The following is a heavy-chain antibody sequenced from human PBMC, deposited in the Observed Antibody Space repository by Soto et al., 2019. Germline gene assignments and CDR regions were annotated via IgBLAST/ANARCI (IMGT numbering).Heavy chain of an antibody. J-gene: IGHJ4*02. V-gene: IGHV3-74*01. Sequence: GGSLRLSCAVSGFTFSSYWMHWVRQAPGKGLVWVSRIYTDGSTTTYADSVKGRFTISRDNAKNTLYLQINSLRAEDTAVYYCARGKPGLIQTLDSWGQGTLVTVSS. CDR2: IYTDGSTT. CDR1: GFTFSSYW. D-gene: IGHD2-21*01. CDR3: ARGKPGLIQTLDS.